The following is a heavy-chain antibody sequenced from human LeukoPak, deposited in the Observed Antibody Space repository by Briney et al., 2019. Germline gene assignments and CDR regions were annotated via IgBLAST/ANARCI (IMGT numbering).Heavy chain of an antibody. Sequence: PSETLSLTCAVYGGSFSGYYWSWIRQPPGKGLEWIGEINHSGSTNYNPSLKSRVTISVDTSKNQFSLKLSSMTAADTAVYYCARVHVSGYACDYWGQGTLVTVSS. CDR3: ARVHVSGYACDY. CDR2: INHSGST. D-gene: IGHD5-12*01. CDR1: GGSFSGYY. V-gene: IGHV4-34*01. J-gene: IGHJ4*02.